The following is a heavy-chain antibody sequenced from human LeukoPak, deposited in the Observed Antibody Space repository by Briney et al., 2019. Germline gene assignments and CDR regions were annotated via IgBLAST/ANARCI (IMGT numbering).Heavy chain of an antibody. Sequence: GGSLRLSCAASGFTFSSYWMSWVRQAPGKGLEWVANIKQDGSEKYYVDSVKGRFTISRDNAKSSLYLQMNSLRAEDTAVYYCARVADCSGGSCYSGVVYFDYWGQGTLVTVSS. CDR1: GFTFSSYW. CDR2: IKQDGSEK. V-gene: IGHV3-7*01. D-gene: IGHD2-15*01. CDR3: ARVADCSGGSCYSGVVYFDY. J-gene: IGHJ4*02.